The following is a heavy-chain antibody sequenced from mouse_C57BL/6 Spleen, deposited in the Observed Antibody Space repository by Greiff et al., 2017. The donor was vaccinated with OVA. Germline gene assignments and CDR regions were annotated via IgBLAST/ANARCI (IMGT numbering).Heavy chain of an antibody. J-gene: IGHJ3*01. Sequence: EVQLQESGAELVKPGASVKLSCTASGFNIKDYYMHWVKQRTEQGLEWIGRIAPEDGGTKYAPKFQGKATITADKSSNTAYLQLSSLTSEDTAVYYCARYTTSLGGFADWGQGTLVTVSA. D-gene: IGHD2-12*01. CDR2: IAPEDGGT. CDR3: ARYTTSLGGFAD. CDR1: GFNIKDYY. V-gene: IGHV14-2*01.